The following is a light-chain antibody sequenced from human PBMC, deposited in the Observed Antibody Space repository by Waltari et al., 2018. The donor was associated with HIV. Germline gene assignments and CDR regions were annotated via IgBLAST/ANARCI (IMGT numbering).Light chain of an antibody. J-gene: IGLJ2*01. CDR2: ANI. CDR1: SSNLGASYD. Sequence: QSALTQPPSVSGAPGQRVTISCTAGSSNLGASYDVHWYQQLPGTAPKLLIYANINRPAGGPDRFSGSKSGTSASLAITGLQAEDEADYYCQSFDNSLGGSVIFGGGTKLTVL. CDR3: QSFDNSLGGSVI. V-gene: IGLV1-40*01.